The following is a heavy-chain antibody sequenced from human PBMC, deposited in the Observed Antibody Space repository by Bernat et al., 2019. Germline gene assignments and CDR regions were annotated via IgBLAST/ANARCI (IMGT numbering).Heavy chain of an antibody. D-gene: IGHD3/OR15-3a*01. J-gene: IGHJ4*02. CDR2: IYFSGCT. CDR1: GGSISSGGYF. Sequence: QVQLQESGPGLVKPSQTLSLTCTVSGGSISSGGYFWSWIRQHPGKGLEWIGYIYFSGCTYYNPSLESRLTISVDTSKNQFSLKLSSVTAADTAVYYCARGGTGYYTFDYWGQGTLVTVSS. CDR3: ARGGTGYYTFDY. V-gene: IGHV4-31*03.